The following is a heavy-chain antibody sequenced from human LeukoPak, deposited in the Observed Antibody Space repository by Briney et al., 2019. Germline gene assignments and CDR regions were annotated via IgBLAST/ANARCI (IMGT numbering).Heavy chain of an antibody. D-gene: IGHD4-4*01. CDR1: GFTFSDYY. Sequence: TGGSLRLSCAGSGFTFSDYYMTWIRQGPGKGLEWVSGIGGSGGSTYSADSVKGRFTISRDNSKNALYLQMNTLRAEDTAVYYCARDYNKFPYYFDYWGQGTLVTVSA. J-gene: IGHJ4*02. CDR3: ARDYNKFPYYFDY. CDR2: IGGSGGST. V-gene: IGHV3-23*01.